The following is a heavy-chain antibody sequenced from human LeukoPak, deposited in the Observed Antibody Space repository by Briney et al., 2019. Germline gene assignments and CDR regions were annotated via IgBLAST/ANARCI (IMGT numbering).Heavy chain of an antibody. V-gene: IGHV4-30-4*01. J-gene: IGHJ4*02. CDR2: IYYSGST. Sequence: SETLSLTCTVSGGSISSGDYYWSWIRQPPGKGLEWIGYIYYSGSTYYNPSLKSRVTISVDTSKNQFSLKLSSVTAADTAVYYCVTHYYDSSGSTLGNYWGQGTLVTVSS. D-gene: IGHD3-22*01. CDR3: VTHYYDSSGSTLGNY. CDR1: GGSISSGDYY.